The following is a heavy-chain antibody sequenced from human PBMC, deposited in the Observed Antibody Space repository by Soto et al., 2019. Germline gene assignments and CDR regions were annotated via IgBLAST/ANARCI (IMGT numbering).Heavy chain of an antibody. V-gene: IGHV1-69*01. CDR3: ARDLGPSFYYDSDGPLNPFDI. J-gene: IGHJ3*02. Sequence: QVQLVQSGAEVQKPGSSVKVSCKTSGGDFSSYSMNWVRQAPGQGPEWMGGIIPMFGTPNYAPRFQGRVTIAADESTTTVYMELSSLTSEDTAVYYCARDLGPSFYYDSDGPLNPFDIWGQGTMVTVSS. D-gene: IGHD3-22*01. CDR2: IIPMFGTP. CDR1: GGDFSSYS.